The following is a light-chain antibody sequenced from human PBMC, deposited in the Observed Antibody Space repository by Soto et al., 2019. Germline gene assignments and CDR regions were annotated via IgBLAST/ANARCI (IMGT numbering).Light chain of an antibody. CDR1: SSDVGGYNY. CDR2: EVS. J-gene: IGLJ2*01. V-gene: IGLV2-14*01. Sequence: QSVLTQPASVSGSPGQSITISCTGTSSDVGGYNYVSWYQQHPGKAPKLMIYEVSNRPSGVSNRFSGSKSGNKASLTISGLQAEDEADYYCSLYTSSSTLVFGGGTKVTVL. CDR3: SLYTSSSTLV.